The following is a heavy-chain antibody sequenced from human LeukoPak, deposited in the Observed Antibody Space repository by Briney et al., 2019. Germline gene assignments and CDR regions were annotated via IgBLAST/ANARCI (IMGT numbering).Heavy chain of an antibody. CDR2: IHNDAVGT. V-gene: IGHV3-23*01. J-gene: IGHJ3*02. CDR1: GFTFSTYA. D-gene: IGHD6-19*01. Sequence: PGGSLRLSCAASGFTFSTYAMSWVRQAPGKGLEWVSLIHNDAVGTYYAGSVKGRFTISRDNSKNTLYLQMNSLRAEDTAVYYCAKRSVAGAFDIWGQGTMVTVSS. CDR3: AKRSVAGAFDI.